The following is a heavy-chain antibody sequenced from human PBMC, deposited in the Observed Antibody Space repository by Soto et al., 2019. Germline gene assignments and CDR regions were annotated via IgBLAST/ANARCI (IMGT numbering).Heavy chain of an antibody. V-gene: IGHV1-2*02. CDR3: ARGAVRRGNVGY. CDR1: GYXXXXYX. D-gene: IGHD3-10*01. CDR2: INPNTGVT. J-gene: IGHJ4*02. Sequence: QVQXVXSGAXVXXXXXXVXVSXXXXGYXXXXYXXXXXXXXXXXXLEWMGCINPNTGVTNFALSFQGRVTMTRDTSITTAFLELSRLTSDDTAVYFCARGAVRRGNVGYWGQGTLVTVSS.